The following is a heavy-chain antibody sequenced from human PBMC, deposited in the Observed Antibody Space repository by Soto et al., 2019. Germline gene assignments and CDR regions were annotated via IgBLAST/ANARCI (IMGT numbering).Heavy chain of an antibody. CDR2: IWYDGSYK. CDR1: GFSFSNYG. V-gene: IGHV3-33*01. CDR3: ASGSVGTTGTTFVNGREDY. J-gene: IGHJ4*02. Sequence: QVQLVESGGGVVQPGRSLRLSCLASGFSFSNYGMHWVRQAPGKGLEWVALIWYDGSYKYYADSVKGRFTISRDNSKNTVFLQMNSLRADDTALYFCASGSVGTTGTTFVNGREDYWCQGTLVTVSS. D-gene: IGHD1-1*01.